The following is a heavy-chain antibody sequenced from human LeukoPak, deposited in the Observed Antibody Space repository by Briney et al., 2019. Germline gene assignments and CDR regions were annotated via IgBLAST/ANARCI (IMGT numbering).Heavy chain of an antibody. CDR3: ARDAATVTLLPDY. Sequence: GGSLRLSCAASGFTFSNYAMHWVRQAPGKGLEWVAVISYDGTDKYYADSVKGRFTISRDSSRNTLDLQMNSLRVEDTAVYYCARDAATVTLLPDYWGQGTLVTVSS. CDR1: GFTFSNYA. CDR2: ISYDGTDK. V-gene: IGHV3-30-3*01. J-gene: IGHJ4*02. D-gene: IGHD4-17*01.